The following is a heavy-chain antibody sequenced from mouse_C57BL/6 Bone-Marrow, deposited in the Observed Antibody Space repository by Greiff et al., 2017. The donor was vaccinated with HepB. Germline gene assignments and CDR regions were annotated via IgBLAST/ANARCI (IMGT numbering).Heavy chain of an antibody. J-gene: IGHJ2*01. CDR2: IDPSDSYT. D-gene: IGHD2-4*01. CDR1: GYTFTSYW. V-gene: IGHV1-59*01. CDR3: ARTLYDYDGDY. Sequence: QVQLQQPGAELVRPGTSVKLSCKASGYTFTSYWMHWVKQRPGQGLEWIGLIDPSDSYTNYNQKFKGKATLTVDTSSSTAYMQLSSLTSEDSAVYYCARTLYDYDGDYWGQGTTLTVSS.